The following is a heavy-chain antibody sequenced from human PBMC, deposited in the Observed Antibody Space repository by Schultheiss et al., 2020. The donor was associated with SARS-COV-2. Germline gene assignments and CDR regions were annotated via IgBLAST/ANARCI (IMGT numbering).Heavy chain of an antibody. CDR2: IYYSGST. Sequence: SETLSLTCAVYGGSFSGYYWSWIRQHPGKGLEWIGYIYYSGSTYYNPSLKSRVTISVDTSKNQFSLKLSSVTAADTAVYYCARLRGSYIQLDYWGQGTLVTVSS. CDR1: GGSFSGYY. V-gene: IGHV4-34*01. D-gene: IGHD1-26*01. J-gene: IGHJ4*02. CDR3: ARLRGSYIQLDY.